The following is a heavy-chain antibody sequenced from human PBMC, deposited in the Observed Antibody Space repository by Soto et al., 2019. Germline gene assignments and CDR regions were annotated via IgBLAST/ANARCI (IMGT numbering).Heavy chain of an antibody. D-gene: IGHD2-21*01. CDR2: IYYSGST. CDR3: ARAVMEYYGMDV. V-gene: IGHV4-31*03. J-gene: IGHJ6*02. CDR1: GGSISSGGYY. Sequence: KTSETLSLTCTVSGGSISSGGYYWSWIRQHPGKGLEWIGYIYYSGSTYYNPSLKSRVTISVDTSKNQFSLKLSSVTAADTAVYYCARAVMEYYGMDVWGQGTTVTVSS.